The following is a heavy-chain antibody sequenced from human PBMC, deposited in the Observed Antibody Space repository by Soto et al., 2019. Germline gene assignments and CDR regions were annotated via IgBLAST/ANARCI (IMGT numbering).Heavy chain of an antibody. Sequence: GASVKVSCKASGYTFTSYGISWVRQAPGQGLEWMGWISSYNGNTNYAQKLQGRVTMTTDTSTSTAYMELRSLRSDDTAVYYCARADIVVVVAATPLWFDPWGQGTLVTVSS. V-gene: IGHV1-18*01. CDR2: ISSYNGNT. D-gene: IGHD2-15*01. J-gene: IGHJ5*02. CDR1: GYTFTSYG. CDR3: ARADIVVVVAATPLWFDP.